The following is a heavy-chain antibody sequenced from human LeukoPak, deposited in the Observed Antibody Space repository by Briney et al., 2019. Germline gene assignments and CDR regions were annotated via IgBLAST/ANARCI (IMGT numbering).Heavy chain of an antibody. V-gene: IGHV3-7*01. D-gene: IGHD5-24*01. CDR1: GFTVSSNY. Sequence: AGGSLRLSCAATGFTVSSNYMSWVRQAPGKGLEWVASIKPDGSEEYYVDSAKGRFTISRDNSKNTLYLQMNSLRAEDTAVYYCAKDRGDGYLFDYWGQGTLVTVSS. CDR3: AKDRGDGYLFDY. CDR2: IKPDGSEE. J-gene: IGHJ4*02.